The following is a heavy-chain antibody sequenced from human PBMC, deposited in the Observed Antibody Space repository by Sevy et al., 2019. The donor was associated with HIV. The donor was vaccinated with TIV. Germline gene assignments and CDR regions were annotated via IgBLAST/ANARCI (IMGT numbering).Heavy chain of an antibody. CDR1: GFTFSSYS. V-gene: IGHV3-21*01. J-gene: IGHJ6*02. CDR2: ISSSSSYI. CDR3: ARDLSPVNFWSGSLGYYYGMDV. Sequence: GESLKISCAASGFTFSSYSMNWVRQAPGKGLEWVSSISSSSSYIYYADSVKGRFTISRDNAKNSLYLQMNSLRAEDTAVYYCARDLSPVNFWSGSLGYYYGMDVWGQRTTVTVSS. D-gene: IGHD3-3*01.